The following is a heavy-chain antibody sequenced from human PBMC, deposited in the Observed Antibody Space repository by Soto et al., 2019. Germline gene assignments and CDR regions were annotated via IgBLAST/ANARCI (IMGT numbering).Heavy chain of an antibody. D-gene: IGHD2-2*02. CDR1: GFPFSRYG. CDR2: ISWDGLAQ. Sequence: VQLVESGGGVVQPGRSLRLLCEASGFPFSRYGMHWVRQAPGMGLEWVAVISWDGLAQYYGDSVRGRFTISRDNSQITLYLQMNSLRTEDTAIYYCAKETIPVGVPNYFDYWGQGVLVTGSS. V-gene: IGHV3-30*18. J-gene: IGHJ4*02. CDR3: AKETIPVGVPNYFDY.